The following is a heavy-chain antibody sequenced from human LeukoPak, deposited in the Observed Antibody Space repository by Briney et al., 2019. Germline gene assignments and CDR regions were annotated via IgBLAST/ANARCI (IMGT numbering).Heavy chain of an antibody. CDR1: GGSISSGGYY. D-gene: IGHD3-10*01. CDR3: ASRSYRRAFDI. CDR2: IYYSGST. V-gene: IGHV4-31*03. J-gene: IGHJ3*02. Sequence: SETLSLTCTVSGGSISSGGYYWSWIRQHPGKGLEWIGYIYYSGSTYYNPSLKSRATISVDTSKNQFSLKLSSVTAADTAVYYCASRSYRRAFDIWGQGTMVTVSS.